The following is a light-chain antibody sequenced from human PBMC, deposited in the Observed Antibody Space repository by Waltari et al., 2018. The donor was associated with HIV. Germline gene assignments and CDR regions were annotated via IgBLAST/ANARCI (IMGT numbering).Light chain of an antibody. CDR3: QSYDSGSSGSV. V-gene: IGLV1-40*01. Sequence: QSLLTRPPSVSGAPGQRVTISCPGSSSNIGAGYAVPWYHQFPGTAPKLVIYANNNRASGVPDRFSGSKFGPSASLAITGLQAEDEGTYYCQSYDSGSSGSVFGGGTKLTVL. J-gene: IGLJ2*01. CDR1: SSNIGAGYA. CDR2: ANN.